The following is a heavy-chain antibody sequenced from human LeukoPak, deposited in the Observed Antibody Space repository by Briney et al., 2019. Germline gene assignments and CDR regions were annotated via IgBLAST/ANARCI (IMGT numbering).Heavy chain of an antibody. Sequence: SETLSLTCAVPGYSISSGNYWDWIRQPPGKGLEWSGSIYHSGSTYYSPSLKSRVTISVDMSKNQFSLKLSSVTAADTAVYYCAGKYCSSTSCYFDYWGQGTLVTVSS. D-gene: IGHD2-2*01. CDR3: AGKYCSSTSCYFDY. CDR1: GYSISSGNY. V-gene: IGHV4-38-2*01. CDR2: IYHSGST. J-gene: IGHJ4*02.